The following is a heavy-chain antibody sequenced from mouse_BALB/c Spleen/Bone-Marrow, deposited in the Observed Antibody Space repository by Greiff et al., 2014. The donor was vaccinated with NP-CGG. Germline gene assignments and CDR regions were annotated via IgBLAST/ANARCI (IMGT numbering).Heavy chain of an antibody. CDR3: TRGYYGSSYDY. CDR1: GYTFTSYW. CDR2: IYPSDSYT. J-gene: IGHJ2*01. V-gene: IGHV1-69*02. Sequence: QVQLQQSGAELVRPGASVKLSCKASGYTFTSYWINWVKQRPGQGLEWIGNIYPSDSYTNYNQKFKDKATLTVDKSSSAAYMQHSSPTSEDSAVYYCTRGYYGSSYDYWGQGTTLTVSS. D-gene: IGHD1-1*01.